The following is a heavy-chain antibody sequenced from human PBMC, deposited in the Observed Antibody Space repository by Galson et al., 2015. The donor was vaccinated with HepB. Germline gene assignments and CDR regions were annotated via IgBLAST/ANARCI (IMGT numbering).Heavy chain of an antibody. CDR3: AKAYEYQLNTLDPMGAFDI. CDR2: ISGSGGST. Sequence: SLRLSCAASGFTFSSYAMSWVRQAPGKGLEWVSAISGSGGSTYYADSVKGRFTISRDNSKNTLYLQMNSLRAEDTAVYYCAKAYEYQLNTLDPMGAFDIWGQGTMVTVSS. V-gene: IGHV3-23*01. D-gene: IGHD2-2*01. CDR1: GFTFSSYA. J-gene: IGHJ3*02.